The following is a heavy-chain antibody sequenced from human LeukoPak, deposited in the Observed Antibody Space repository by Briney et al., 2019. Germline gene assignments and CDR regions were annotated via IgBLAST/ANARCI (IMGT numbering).Heavy chain of an antibody. D-gene: IGHD6-19*01. CDR3: TTANSSGWYRDDY. Sequence: GGSLRLSCAASGFTFSNAWMSWVRQAPGKGLEWVGRIKSKTDGGTTDYAAPVKGRFTISRDDSKNTLYLQMNSLKTEDTAVYYCTTANSSGWYRDDYWGQGTLVTVSS. CDR1: GFTFSNAW. V-gene: IGHV3-15*01. J-gene: IGHJ4*02. CDR2: IKSKTDGGTT.